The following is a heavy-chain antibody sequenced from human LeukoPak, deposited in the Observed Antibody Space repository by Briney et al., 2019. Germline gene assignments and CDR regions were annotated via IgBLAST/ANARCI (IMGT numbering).Heavy chain of an antibody. CDR3: AKGLTFGFDY. D-gene: IGHD3-16*01. Sequence: GGSLRLSCAASGFTFSTSGMHWVRQAPGKGLEWVAFIRYDGSSKYFADSVKGRFTISRDNSKDTLYLQMNSLRAEDTAVYYCAKGLTFGFDYWGQGTLVTVS. V-gene: IGHV3-30*02. J-gene: IGHJ4*02. CDR2: IRYDGSSK. CDR1: GFTFSTSG.